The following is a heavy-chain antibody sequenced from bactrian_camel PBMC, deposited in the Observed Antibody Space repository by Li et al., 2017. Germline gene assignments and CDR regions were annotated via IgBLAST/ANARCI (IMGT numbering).Heavy chain of an antibody. D-gene: IGHD1*01. J-gene: IGHJ4*01. CDR2: IDSDLYT. Sequence: HVQLVESGGGSVQTGGNLTLACAASGYDYSGYCVGWFRQVEGREREGVAAIDSDLYTSYADSVKDRFTIPKDNARNILYLQMNSLKPVDTAMYYCAASGSLSWGNLQYWLLREVTYTYWGQGTQVTVS. CDR1: GYDYSGYC. V-gene: IGHV3S53*01. CDR3: AASGSLSWGNLQYWLLREVTYTY.